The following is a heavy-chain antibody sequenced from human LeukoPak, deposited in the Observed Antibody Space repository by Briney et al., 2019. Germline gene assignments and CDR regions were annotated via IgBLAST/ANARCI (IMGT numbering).Heavy chain of an antibody. CDR3: ARDLGPEEGNWFDP. D-gene: IGHD1-14*01. V-gene: IGHV4-4*08. J-gene: IGHJ5*02. Sequence: SETLSLTCSVSGASITTYSWNWLRQSPGKGLEWIGYFSLGETTSYTSSLKSRVTISRDTSKNQVSLKLTSVTAADTAVYYCARDLGPEEGNWFDPWGQGTLVTVSS. CDR2: FSLGETT. CDR1: GASITTYS.